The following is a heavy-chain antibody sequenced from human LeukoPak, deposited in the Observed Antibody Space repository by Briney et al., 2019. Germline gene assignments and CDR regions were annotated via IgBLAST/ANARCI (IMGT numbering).Heavy chain of an antibody. CDR2: IYYSGST. Sequence: RPSETLSLTCTVSGGSISSYYWSWIRQPPGKGLEWIGYIYYSGSTNYNPSLKSRVTISVDTSKNQFSLKLSSVTAADTAVYYCARTTEGGYTYGYFYYYYMDVWGKGTTVTTSS. D-gene: IGHD5-18*01. V-gene: IGHV4-59*01. CDR1: GGSISSYY. J-gene: IGHJ6*03. CDR3: ARTTEGGYTYGYFYYYYMDV.